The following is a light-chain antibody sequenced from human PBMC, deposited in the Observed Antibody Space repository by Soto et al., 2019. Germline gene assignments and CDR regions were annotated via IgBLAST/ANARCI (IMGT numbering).Light chain of an antibody. CDR3: CSYAGSMTWV. V-gene: IGLV2-23*01. CDR1: SSDVGSYNF. J-gene: IGLJ3*02. Sequence: QSALTQPASVSGSPGQSITISCTGTSSDVGSYNFVSWYQHHPGKAPKLMIYEATKWPSGVSHRLSGSKSGNTASLTISGLQAEDEGEYYCCSYAGSMTWVFGGGTKLTVL. CDR2: EAT.